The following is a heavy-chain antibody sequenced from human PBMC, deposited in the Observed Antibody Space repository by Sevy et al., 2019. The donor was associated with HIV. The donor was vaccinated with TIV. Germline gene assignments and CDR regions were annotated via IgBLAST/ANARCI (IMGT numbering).Heavy chain of an antibody. D-gene: IGHD3-22*01. CDR3: ARAYDSSGYTGRAWYFDL. J-gene: IGHJ2*01. CDR2: ISSSSSTI. CDR1: GFTFSSYS. Sequence: GGSQRLSCAASGFTFSSYSMNWVRQAPGKGLEWVSYISSSSSTIYYADSVKGRFTISRDNAKNSLYLQMNSLRDEDMAVYYCARAYDSSGYTGRAWYFDLWGRGTLVTVSS. V-gene: IGHV3-48*02.